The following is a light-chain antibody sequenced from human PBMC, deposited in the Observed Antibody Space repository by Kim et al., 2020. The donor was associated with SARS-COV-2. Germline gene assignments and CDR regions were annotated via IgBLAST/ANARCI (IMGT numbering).Light chain of an antibody. CDR3: QQGNSFPLT. CDR2: AAS. J-gene: IGKJ4*01. CDR1: EGISSW. V-gene: IGKV1-12*01. Sequence: ASVGVRVPITWQASEGISSWLAWYQQRPATAPKVLIYAASSLESGVPSTFCGSGSGTDFTLTISRLQPEAFASYYCQQGNSFPLTFGGGTKVDIK.